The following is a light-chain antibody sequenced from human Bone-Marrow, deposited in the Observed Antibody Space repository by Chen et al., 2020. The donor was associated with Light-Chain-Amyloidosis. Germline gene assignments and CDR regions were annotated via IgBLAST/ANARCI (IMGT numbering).Light chain of an antibody. V-gene: IGKV3-11*01. Sequence: EIVLTQSPATLSLSPGERAALSCRASQRISKFLAWYQHKPGQAPRLLIYDASIRATGIHARFSGSGSGTDFTLTINSLEPEDFAVYYCQERTNWPLYTFGQGTKLEI. CDR3: QERTNWPLYT. CDR1: QRISKF. J-gene: IGKJ2*01. CDR2: DAS.